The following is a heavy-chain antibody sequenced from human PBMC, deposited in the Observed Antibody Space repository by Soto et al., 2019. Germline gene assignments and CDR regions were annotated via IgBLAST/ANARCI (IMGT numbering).Heavy chain of an antibody. CDR1: GGSFSGYY. J-gene: IGHJ4*02. Sequence: PSETLSLTCAVYGGSFSGYYWSWIRQPPGKGLEWIGEINHSGSTNYNPSPKSRVTISVDTSQNQFSLKLSSVTAADTAVYYCASRGADAPCCSGSGYYCYWGQGALVAASS. D-gene: IGHD2-15*01. CDR3: ASRGADAPCCSGSGYYCY. CDR2: INHSGST. V-gene: IGHV4-34*01.